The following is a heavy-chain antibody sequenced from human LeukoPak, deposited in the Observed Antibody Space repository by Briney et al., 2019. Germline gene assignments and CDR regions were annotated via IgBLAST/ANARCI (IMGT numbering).Heavy chain of an antibody. CDR2: IKPDGSAQ. J-gene: IGHJ5*02. CDR1: GFTFSSNW. CDR3: ARLGLEVGGPNWFDP. Sequence: GGSLRLSCATSGFTFSSNWMSWVRHVPGRGLDWVANIKPDGSAQYYLDSVKGRFTISRDNAKNSLYLQMNSLRVEDTAVYYCARLGLEVGGPNWFDPWGQGTLVTVSS. V-gene: IGHV3-7*01. D-gene: IGHD1-1*01.